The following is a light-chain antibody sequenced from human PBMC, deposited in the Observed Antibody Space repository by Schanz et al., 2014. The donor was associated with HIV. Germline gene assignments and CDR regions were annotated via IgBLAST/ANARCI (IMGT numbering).Light chain of an antibody. J-gene: IGKJ5*01. Sequence: AIRMTQSPSSFSASTGDRVTLTCRASQTIGNSLAWYQQAPGKAPKLLIYGASTLQSGVPSRFIGGGSGADFTLTISCLQSEDSAMYYCQQYYRYPITFGQGTRLDI. CDR3: QQYYRYPIT. CDR1: QTIGNS. V-gene: IGKV1-8*01. CDR2: GAS.